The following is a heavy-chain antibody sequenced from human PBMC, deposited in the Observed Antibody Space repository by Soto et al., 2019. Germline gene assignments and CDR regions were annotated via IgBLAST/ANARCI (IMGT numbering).Heavy chain of an antibody. D-gene: IGHD6-19*01. V-gene: IGHV3-74*01. J-gene: IGHJ4*02. CDR3: ARVEASSGWYMGCCDY. Sequence: GGSLRLSCAASGFTFSSYWMHWVRQAPGKGLVWVSRINSDGSSTSYADSVKGRFTISRDNAKNTLYLQMNSLRAEDTAVYYCARVEASSGWYMGCCDYWGQGTMVTVSS. CDR2: INSDGSST. CDR1: GFTFSSYW.